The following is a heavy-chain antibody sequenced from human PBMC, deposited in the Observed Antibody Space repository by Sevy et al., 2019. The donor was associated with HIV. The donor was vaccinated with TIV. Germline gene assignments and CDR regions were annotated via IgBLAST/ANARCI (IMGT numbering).Heavy chain of an antibody. CDR2: IYSGGST. D-gene: IGHD6-13*01. CDR1: GFTVSSNY. Sequence: GGSLRLSCAASGFTVSSNYMSWVRQAPGKGLEWVSVIYSGGSTYYADSVKGRFTISRDNSKNTRYLQMNSLRAEDTAVYYCARARTAYSSSWYLDAFDIWGQGTMVTVSS. CDR3: ARARTAYSSSWYLDAFDI. V-gene: IGHV3-53*01. J-gene: IGHJ3*02.